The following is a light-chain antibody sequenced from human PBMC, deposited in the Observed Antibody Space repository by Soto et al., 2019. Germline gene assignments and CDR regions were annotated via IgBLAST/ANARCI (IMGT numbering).Light chain of an antibody. Sequence: EIGMTQSPATLSVSPGERATLSCRASQSVSSNLAWYQQKPGQAPRLLIYGASTRATGIPARFSGSGSGTEFTLTISSLQSDGFAVYYCQQYNSWPPRTFGPGTKVDIK. CDR1: QSVSSN. J-gene: IGKJ3*01. CDR3: QQYNSWPPRT. CDR2: GAS. V-gene: IGKV3-15*01.